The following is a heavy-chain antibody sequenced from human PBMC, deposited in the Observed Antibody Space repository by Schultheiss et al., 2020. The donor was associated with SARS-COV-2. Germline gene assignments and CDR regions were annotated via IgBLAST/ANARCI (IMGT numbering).Heavy chain of an antibody. V-gene: IGHV5-51*01. J-gene: IGHJ5*02. Sequence: GESLKISCKGSGYSFTSYWIGWVRQMPGKGLEWMGIIYPGDSDTRYSPSFQGQVTISADKSIRTAYLHLISLKASDTAMYYCATARGYYDSSGYYSHNWFDPWGQGTLVTVSS. D-gene: IGHD3-22*01. CDR1: GYSFTSYW. CDR3: ATARGYYDSSGYYSHNWFDP. CDR2: IYPGDSDT.